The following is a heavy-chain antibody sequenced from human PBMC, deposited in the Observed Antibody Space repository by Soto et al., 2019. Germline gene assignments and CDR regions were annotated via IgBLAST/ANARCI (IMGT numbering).Heavy chain of an antibody. CDR3: ARDRMGYSSGYFDY. CDR2: ISSSSSYI. D-gene: IGHD6-19*01. J-gene: IGHJ4*02. Sequence: GGSLRLSCAASGFTFSSYSMNWVRQAPGKGLEWVSSISSSSSYIYYADSVKGRFTISRDNSKNTLYLQMNSLRAEDTAVYYCARDRMGYSSGYFDYWGQGTLVTVSS. V-gene: IGHV3-21*01. CDR1: GFTFSSYS.